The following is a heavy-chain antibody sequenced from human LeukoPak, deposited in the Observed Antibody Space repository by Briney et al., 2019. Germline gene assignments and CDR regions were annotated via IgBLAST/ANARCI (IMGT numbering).Heavy chain of an antibody. CDR3: AGLRRNSDSSGYYYYYDY. J-gene: IGHJ4*02. CDR1: GYTFSSFS. V-gene: IGHV3-21*01. D-gene: IGHD3-22*01. CDR2: ISVRSNYI. Sequence: GGSLRLSCAAPGYTFSSFSINWVRQAPGKGLEWVSSISVRSNYIYYADSVRGRFSISRDDARNSLYLQMDSLRGDDTAVYYCAGLRRNSDSSGYYYYYDYWGQGTLVTVSS.